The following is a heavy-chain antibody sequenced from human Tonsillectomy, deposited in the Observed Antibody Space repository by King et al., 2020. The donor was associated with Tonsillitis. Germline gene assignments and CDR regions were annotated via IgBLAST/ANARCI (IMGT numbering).Heavy chain of an antibody. CDR3: AGVPPYYYDSSGYPNDY. D-gene: IGHD3-22*01. CDR2: ISAYNGNT. Sequence: QLVQSGAEVKKPGASVKVSCKASGYTFTSYGISWVRQAPGQGLEWMGWISAYNGNTNYAQKLQGRVTMTTDTSTSTAYMELRSLRSDDTAVYYCAGVPPYYYDSSGYPNDYWGQGTLVTVSS. V-gene: IGHV1-18*01. CDR1: GYTFTSYG. J-gene: IGHJ4*02.